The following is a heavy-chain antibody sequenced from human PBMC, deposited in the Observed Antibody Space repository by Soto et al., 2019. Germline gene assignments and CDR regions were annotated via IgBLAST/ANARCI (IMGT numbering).Heavy chain of an antibody. D-gene: IGHD3-16*01. CDR1: GFPFTTYG. Sequence: QVQLLDSGGGVVQPGRSLRLSCAASGFPFTTYGMHWVRQAPGKGLEWVAVIWANGINKYYADSVRGRFTISRDNSKNTLDLQMNSLRDEDTALYYCVREWGPFDAFDIWGQGTMVTVSS. CDR2: IWANGINK. CDR3: VREWGPFDAFDI. V-gene: IGHV3-33*01. J-gene: IGHJ3*02.